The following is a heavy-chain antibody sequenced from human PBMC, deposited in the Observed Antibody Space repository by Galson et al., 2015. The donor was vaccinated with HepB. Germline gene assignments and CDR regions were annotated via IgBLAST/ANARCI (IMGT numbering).Heavy chain of an antibody. V-gene: IGHV3-23*01. CDR2: ITGRGGTT. CDR3: AKAKGSGSFWFDP. J-gene: IGHJ5*02. Sequence: SLRLSCAASGFTFSSFGMIWVRQAPGKGLEWVSGITGRGGTTHYADSVKGRFTISRDNSKNTLNLQMNSLRAEDTAIYFCAKAKGSGSFWFDPWGQGTLVTVSS. D-gene: IGHD1-26*01. CDR1: GFTFSSFG.